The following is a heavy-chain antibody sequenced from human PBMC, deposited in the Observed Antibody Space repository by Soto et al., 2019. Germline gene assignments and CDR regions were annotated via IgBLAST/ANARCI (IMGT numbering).Heavy chain of an antibody. CDR3: AKYGGSYSLRKAFDI. V-gene: IGHV3-23*01. Sequence: EVQLLESGGGLVQPGGSLRLSCAASGFTFSSYAMSWVRQAPGKGLEWVSAISGSGGSTYYADSVKGRFTISRDNSKKTLYLQMDSLRAEDTAVYYCAKYGGSYSLRKAFDIWGQGTMVTVSS. CDR2: ISGSGGST. D-gene: IGHD1-26*01. CDR1: GFTFSSYA. J-gene: IGHJ3*02.